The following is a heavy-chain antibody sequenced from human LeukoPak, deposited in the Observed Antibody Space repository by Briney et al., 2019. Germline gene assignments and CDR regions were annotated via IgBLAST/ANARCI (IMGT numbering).Heavy chain of an antibody. V-gene: IGHV3-64*01. D-gene: IGHD5-12*01. J-gene: IGHJ4*02. Sequence: GGSLRLSCAASGFTFSSYWMSWVRQAPGKGPEYVSGIRSNGGSTNYANSVKGRFTISRDNSKNTLYLQMGSLRAEDMAVYYCARDRSGYEYYFDYWGQGTLVTVSS. CDR1: GFTFSSYW. CDR3: ARDRSGYEYYFDY. CDR2: IRSNGGST.